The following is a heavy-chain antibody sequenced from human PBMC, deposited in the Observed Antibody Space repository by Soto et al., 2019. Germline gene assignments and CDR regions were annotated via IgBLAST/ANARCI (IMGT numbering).Heavy chain of an antibody. J-gene: IGHJ6*02. V-gene: IGHV4-59*01. CDR3: ERDGGSYYYGMDV. D-gene: IGHD1-26*01. Sequence: PSETLSLTCTVSGGSISSYYWSWIRQPPGKGLEWIGYIYYSGSANYNPSLKSRVTISVDTSKNQFSLKLSSVTAADTAVYYCERDGGSYYYGMDVWGQGTTVTVSS. CDR1: GGSISSYY. CDR2: IYYSGSA.